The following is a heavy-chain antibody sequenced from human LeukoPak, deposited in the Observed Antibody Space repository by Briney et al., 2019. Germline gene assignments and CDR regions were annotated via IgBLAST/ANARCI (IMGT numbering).Heavy chain of an antibody. V-gene: IGHV3-23*01. CDR1: GFTFSSYG. J-gene: IGHJ4*02. Sequence: GGSLRLSCAASGFTFSSYGMSWVRQAPGKGLEWVSAISGSGGSTYYADSVKGRFTISRDNSKNTLYLQMNSLRAEDTAVYYCAKDRVTMVRGVINPLEDWGQGTLVTVSS. CDR3: AKDRVTMVRGVINPLED. D-gene: IGHD3-10*01. CDR2: ISGSGGST.